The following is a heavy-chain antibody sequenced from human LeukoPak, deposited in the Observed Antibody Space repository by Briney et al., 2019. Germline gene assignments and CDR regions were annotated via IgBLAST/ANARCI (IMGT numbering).Heavy chain of an antibody. Sequence: PGRSLRLSCAASGFTFSSYGMHWVRQAPGKGLEWVAVISYDGSNKYYADSVKGRFTISRDNSKNTLYLQMNSLRAEDTAVYYCARDENYFDYWGQGTLVTVSS. CDR2: ISYDGSNK. CDR1: GFTFSSYG. V-gene: IGHV3-30*03. CDR3: ARDENYFDY. J-gene: IGHJ4*02.